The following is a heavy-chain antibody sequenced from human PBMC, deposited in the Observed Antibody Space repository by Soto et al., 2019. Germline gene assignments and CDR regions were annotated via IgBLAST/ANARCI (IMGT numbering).Heavy chain of an antibody. D-gene: IGHD3-3*01. J-gene: IGHJ4*02. CDR2: IIPIFGTA. CDR1: AGTFSTHS. Sequence: SAQVSCKASAGTFSTHSISWLRQAPGQGLEWMGGIIPIFGTANYAQKFQRRVTTTADDSTSTAYMQLSSLRSEDAAVYYCASVEDDFWSGYYDHWGQGTLVTVSS. CDR3: ASVEDDFWSGYYDH. V-gene: IGHV1-69*01.